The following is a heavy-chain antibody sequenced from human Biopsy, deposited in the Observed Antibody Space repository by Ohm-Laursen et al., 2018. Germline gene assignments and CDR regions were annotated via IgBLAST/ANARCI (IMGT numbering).Heavy chain of an antibody. J-gene: IGHJ2*01. CDR3: ARGRRHCSGTCSRWYFDL. CDR2: INPKSGDT. Sequence: GASVKVSCRASGYSFTSYYMHWVRQAPGQGLEWMGMINPKSGDTDYPQNFQGRVSMTRDTSISTAYMDLSRLRSDDTAVYYCARGRRHCSGTCSRWYFDLWGRGTLVTVSS. CDR1: GYSFTSYY. D-gene: IGHD2-2*01. V-gene: IGHV1-2*02.